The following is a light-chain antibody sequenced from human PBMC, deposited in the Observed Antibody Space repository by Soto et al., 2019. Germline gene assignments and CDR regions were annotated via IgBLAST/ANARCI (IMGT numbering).Light chain of an antibody. CDR1: SSDVGGHNS. CDR3: TSYTSSSTYV. Sequence: QCALAQPASVSGSPGQSITISCTGTSSDVGGHNSVSWYQQHPGKAPKLMIYNVSNRPSGVSNRFSGSKSGNTASLTISGLLAEDEADYYCTSYTSSSTYVFGAGTKVTVL. J-gene: IGLJ1*01. CDR2: NVS. V-gene: IGLV2-14*01.